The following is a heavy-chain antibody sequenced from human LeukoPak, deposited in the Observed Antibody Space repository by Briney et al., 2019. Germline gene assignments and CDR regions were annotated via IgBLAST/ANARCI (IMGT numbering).Heavy chain of an antibody. Sequence: PGGSLKLSCTASGFTFSDYGMHWVRQAPGKGLEWVTFIRYDGSDKYYADSVKGRFTISRDNSKNMLYLQMNSLTVGDTAEYYCAKAKGSGLKWYFDYWGQGTLVTVSS. CDR2: IRYDGSDK. CDR3: AKAKGSGLKWYFDY. CDR1: GFTFSDYG. V-gene: IGHV3-30*02. J-gene: IGHJ4*02. D-gene: IGHD6-19*01.